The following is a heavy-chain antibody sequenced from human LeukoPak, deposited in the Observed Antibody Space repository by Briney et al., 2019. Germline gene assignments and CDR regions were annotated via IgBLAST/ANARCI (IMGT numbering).Heavy chain of an antibody. J-gene: IGHJ4*02. V-gene: IGHV3-21*01. CDR3: ARDRILTTARALDY. CDR1: GFTFSGYS. Sequence: GGSLRLSCAASGFTFSGYSMNWVRQAPGKGLEWVSSISSSSSYIYYADSVKGRFTISRDNAKNSLYLQMNSLRAEDTAVYYCARDRILTTARALDYWGQGTLVTVSS. CDR2: ISSSSSYI. D-gene: IGHD4-11*01.